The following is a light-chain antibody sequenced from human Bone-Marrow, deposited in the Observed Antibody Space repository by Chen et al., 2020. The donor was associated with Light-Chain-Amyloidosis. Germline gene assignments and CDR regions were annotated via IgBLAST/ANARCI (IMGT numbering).Light chain of an antibody. Sequence: EIVLTQSPGTLSLSPGEGANLFCRASQTISSNYLTWYQQKFGQAPRLLIYGSSSRATGIPDRFTGSGSGTELTLTISRREAEDFAKYYCQQYSTSPRTFGGGTKVEIK. CDR1: QTISSNY. CDR3: QQYSTSPRT. CDR2: GSS. V-gene: IGKV3-20*01. J-gene: IGKJ4*01.